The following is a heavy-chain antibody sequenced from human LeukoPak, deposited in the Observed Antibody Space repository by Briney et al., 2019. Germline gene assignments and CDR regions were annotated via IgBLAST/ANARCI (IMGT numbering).Heavy chain of an antibody. J-gene: IGHJ6*02. CDR1: GFTLTNFA. D-gene: IGHD2-15*01. V-gene: IGHV3-23*01. CDR2: IVGSDDGK. CDR3: ARASGYCATPACYVMDV. Sequence: GGSMRLSCAASGFTLTNFAMSRVRQAPGKGLEWVSAIVGSDDGKYYADSVKGRFTISRDNSKNTLYLQMGSLRVEDTAVYYCARASGYCATPACYVMDVWGQGATVTVSS.